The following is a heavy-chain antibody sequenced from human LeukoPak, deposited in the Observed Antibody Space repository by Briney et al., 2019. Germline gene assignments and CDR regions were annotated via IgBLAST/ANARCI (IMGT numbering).Heavy chain of an antibody. V-gene: IGHV4-39*01. CDR3: ARRARGASDAFGI. CDR1: GGSISSSSYY. Sequence: SETLSLTCTVSGGSISSSSYYWVWLRPPPGKGLEGIGSIYYSGSTYHNPSLKSRVTISADTSKNQFSLKLSSVTAADTAVYYCARRARGASDAFGIWGQGTMVTVSS. CDR2: IYYSGST. D-gene: IGHD3-10*01. J-gene: IGHJ3*02.